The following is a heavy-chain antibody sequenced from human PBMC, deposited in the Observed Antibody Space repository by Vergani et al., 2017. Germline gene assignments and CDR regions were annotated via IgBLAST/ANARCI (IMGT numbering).Heavy chain of an antibody. V-gene: IGHV4-59*12. D-gene: IGHD1-20*01. CDR1: GGSISSYY. CDR2: IYYSGST. Sequence: QVQLQESGPGLVKPSETLSLTCTVSGGSISSYYWSWIRQPPGKGLEWIGYIYYSGSTYYNPSLKSRVTISVDTSKNQFSLKLSSVTAADTAVYYCARERVITGTTSGFDYWGQGTLVTVSS. CDR3: ARERVITGTTSGFDY. J-gene: IGHJ4*02.